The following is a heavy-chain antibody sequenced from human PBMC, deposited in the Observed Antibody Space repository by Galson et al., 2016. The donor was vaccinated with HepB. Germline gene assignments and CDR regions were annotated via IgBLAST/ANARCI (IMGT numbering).Heavy chain of an antibody. D-gene: IGHD5-12*01. J-gene: IGHJ4*02. V-gene: IGHV3-23*01. CDR3: TKGRGAGYNGKEWNFEY. CDR2: VSGSGGT. Sequence: SLRLSCASSGFTFSTYAMSWVRQVPGKGLEWVSSVSGSGGTSYADSVKGRFTISRDNSKNTLYLQMNSLRVEDTAAYYCTKGRGAGYNGKEWNFEYWGQGILVAVSS. CDR1: GFTFSTYA.